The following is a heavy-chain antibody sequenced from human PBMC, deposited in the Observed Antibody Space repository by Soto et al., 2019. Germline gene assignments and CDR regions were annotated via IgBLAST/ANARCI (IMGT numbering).Heavy chain of an antibody. D-gene: IGHD6-19*01. J-gene: IGHJ4*02. CDR1: VFTFSSYS. CDR2: ISSSSSYI. V-gene: IGHV3-21*01. CDR3: ARDPRAVGPY. Sequence: WWSLRLSCSASVFTFSSYSMNWFRQAPGKGLEWVSSISSSSSYIYYADSVKGRFTISRDNAKNSLYLQMNSLRAEDTAVYYCARDPRAVGPYWGQGTLVTVSS.